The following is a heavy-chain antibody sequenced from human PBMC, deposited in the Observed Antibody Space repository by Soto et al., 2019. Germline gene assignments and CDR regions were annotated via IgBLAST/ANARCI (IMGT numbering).Heavy chain of an antibody. CDR3: ASSGITIFGVVTQYNWFDP. J-gene: IGHJ5*02. Sequence: SVKVSCKASGGTFSSYAISWVRQAPGQGLEWMGGIIPIFGTANYAQKFQGRVTITAGESTSTAYMELSSLRSEDTAVYYCASSGITIFGVVTQYNWFDPWGQGTLVTVSS. CDR1: GGTFSSYA. CDR2: IIPIFGTA. D-gene: IGHD3-3*01. V-gene: IGHV1-69*13.